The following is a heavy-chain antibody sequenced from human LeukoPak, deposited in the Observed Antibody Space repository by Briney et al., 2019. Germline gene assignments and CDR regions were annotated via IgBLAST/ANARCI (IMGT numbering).Heavy chain of an antibody. CDR1: GYSITSGYY. CDR2: IYHSGST. D-gene: IGHD1-14*01. V-gene: IGHV4-38-2*02. J-gene: IGHJ3*02. CDR3: ARGRQVLDAFDI. Sequence: SETLSLTCTVSGYSITSGYYWGWIRQPPGKGLEWIGSIYHSGSTHYNPSLNSRVTMSVDTSKNQVSLKLSSVTAADTAVYYCARGRQVLDAFDIWGQGTMVTVSS.